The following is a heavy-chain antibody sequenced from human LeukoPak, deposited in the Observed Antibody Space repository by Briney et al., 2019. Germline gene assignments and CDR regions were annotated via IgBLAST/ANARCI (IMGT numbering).Heavy chain of an antibody. CDR2: IYHSGST. Sequence: ASETLSLTCAVSGGSISSGGYSWSWIRQPPGKGLEWIGYIYHSGSTYYDPSLKSRVTISVDRSKNQFSLKLSSVTAADTAVYYCARARGNGDYDYWGQGTLVTVSS. CDR1: GGSISSGGYS. V-gene: IGHV4-30-2*01. J-gene: IGHJ4*02. CDR3: ARARGNGDYDY. D-gene: IGHD4-17*01.